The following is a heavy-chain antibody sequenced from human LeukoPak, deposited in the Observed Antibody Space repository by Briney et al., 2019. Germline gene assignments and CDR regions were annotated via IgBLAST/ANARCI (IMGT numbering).Heavy chain of an antibody. V-gene: IGHV3-23*01. J-gene: IGHJ2*01. D-gene: IGHD3-10*01. CDR2: ISDSGGST. CDR1: GFTSSTYA. CDR3: AKDRGFGESHYWYFDL. Sequence: GGSLRLSCAASGFTSSTYAMNWVRQAPGKGLEWVSIISDSGGSTYYADSVQGRFTISRDNSKNTLYLQMNSLRAEDTAVYYCAKDRGFGESHYWYFDLWGRGTLVTVSS.